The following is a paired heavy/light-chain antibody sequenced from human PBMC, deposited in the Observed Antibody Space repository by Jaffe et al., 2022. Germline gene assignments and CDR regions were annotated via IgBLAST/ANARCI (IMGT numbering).Heavy chain of an antibody. CDR1: GFTFSDYY. D-gene: IGHD3-9*01. CDR2: IRKKDNSYTT. V-gene: IGHV3-72*01. Sequence: EVQLVESGGGLVQPGGSLRLSCAASGFTFSDYYMDWVRQAPGKGLEWVGHIRKKDNSYTTEYAASVKGRFIISRDDSKNSLYLQMNSLKTEDTAVYYCARVGILTGSGYFDYWGQGTLVTVSS. CDR3: ARVGILTGSGYFDY. J-gene: IGHJ4*02.
Light chain of an antibody. J-gene: IGKJ4*01. V-gene: IGKV1-5*03. CDR3: QQYNSYSLT. CDR2: KAS. CDR1: QSISSW. Sequence: DIQMTQSPSTLSASVGDRVTITCRASQSISSWLAWYQQKPGKAPKLLIYKASSLESGVPSRFSGSGSGTEFTLTISSLQPDDFATYYCQQYNSYSLTFGGGTKVEIK.